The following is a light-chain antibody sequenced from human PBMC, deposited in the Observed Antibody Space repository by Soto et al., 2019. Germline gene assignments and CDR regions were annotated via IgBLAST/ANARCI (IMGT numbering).Light chain of an antibody. J-gene: IGLJ2*01. CDR2: DVS. CDR1: SSDVAGYNY. V-gene: IGLV2-14*01. CDR3: SSYTSSSTPI. Sequence: QSVLTQPASVSGSPGQSITISCTGTSSDVAGYNYVSWYQQHPGKAPKLIIYDVSNRPSGVSNRFSGSKSGNTASLTISGLQAEDEADYYCSSYTSSSTPIFGGGTQLTVL.